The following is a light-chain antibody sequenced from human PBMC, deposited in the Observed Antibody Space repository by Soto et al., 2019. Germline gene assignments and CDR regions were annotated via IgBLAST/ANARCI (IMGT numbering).Light chain of an antibody. CDR1: QSVSSSY. Sequence: EIVLTQSPGTLSLSPGERATLSCRASQSVSSSYLAWEQQKPGQAPRLLIYGASSRATGIPDRFSGSGSGTDFTLTISRLEPEDFAVYYCQQYGSSPPMYTFGQGTKLEIK. J-gene: IGKJ2*01. V-gene: IGKV3-20*01. CDR3: QQYGSSPPMYT. CDR2: GAS.